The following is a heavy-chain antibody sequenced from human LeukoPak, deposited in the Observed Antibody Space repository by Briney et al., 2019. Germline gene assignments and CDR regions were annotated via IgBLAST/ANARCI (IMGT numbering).Heavy chain of an antibody. Sequence: PGGSLRLSCAASGFTVSSNYMSWVRQAPGEGLEWVSVIYSGGSTYYADSVKGRFTISRDNSKNTLYLQMNSLRAEDTAVYYCAREELPYYYDSSGYPYWGQGTLVTVSS. D-gene: IGHD3-22*01. CDR1: GFTVSSNY. V-gene: IGHV3-66*01. J-gene: IGHJ4*02. CDR3: AREELPYYYDSSGYPY. CDR2: IYSGGST.